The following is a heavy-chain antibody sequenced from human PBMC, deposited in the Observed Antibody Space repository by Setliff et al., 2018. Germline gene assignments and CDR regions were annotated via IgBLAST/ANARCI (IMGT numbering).Heavy chain of an antibody. Sequence: SETLSLTCTVSGDSISSGSYYWTWIRQPAGKGLEWIGHFHTGGSTNYNPALRSRVSISVDTSKNQFSLKLSSVTAADTAVYYCARHVLGYSSSYNWFDPWGQGTLVTVSS. J-gene: IGHJ5*02. CDR3: ARHVLGYSSSYNWFDP. D-gene: IGHD6-6*01. V-gene: IGHV4-61*09. CDR2: FHTGGST. CDR1: GDSISSGSYY.